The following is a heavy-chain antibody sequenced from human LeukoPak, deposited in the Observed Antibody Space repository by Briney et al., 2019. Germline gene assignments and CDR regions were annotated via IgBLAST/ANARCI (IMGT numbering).Heavy chain of an antibody. J-gene: IGHJ4*02. CDR2: INWNGGST. CDR3: ARVRLRSNYLDY. D-gene: IGHD3-10*01. Sequence: GGSLRLSCAASGLTFDDYGMSWVRQAPGKGLEWVSGINWNGGSTGYADSVKGRFTISRDNAKNSLYLQMNSLRAEDTALYYCARVRLRSNYLDYWGQGTLVTVSS. CDR1: GLTFDDYG. V-gene: IGHV3-20*04.